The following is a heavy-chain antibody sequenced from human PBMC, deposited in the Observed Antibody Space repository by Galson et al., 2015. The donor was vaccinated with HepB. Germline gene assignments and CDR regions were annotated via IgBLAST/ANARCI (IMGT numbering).Heavy chain of an antibody. CDR3: ARLGGVGRLDS. Sequence: QSGAEVKKPGESLQIACKTSGYSFTKHWIGWVRQMPGKGLEWMGVIYPDDSDTRYSPSFKGHINISADMSISTAYLQFNSLKASDTAMYYCARLGGVGRLDSWGQGTLFTVSS. V-gene: IGHV5-51*01. CDR2: IYPDDSDT. CDR1: GYSFTKHW. J-gene: IGHJ4*02. D-gene: IGHD1-26*01.